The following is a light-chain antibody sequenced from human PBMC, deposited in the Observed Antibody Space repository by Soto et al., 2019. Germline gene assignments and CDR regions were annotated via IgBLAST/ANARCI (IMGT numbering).Light chain of an antibody. CDR2: KTS. J-gene: IGKJ4*01. V-gene: IGKV1-5*03. CDR3: QQYNTYFSLT. Sequence: DIQMTQSPSTLSASVGDRVTIACRASQTISSWVAWYQQKPGKAPRLLIYKTSSLESGVPSRFSGSGSGTEFTLTISGLQPDDFSSYHCQQYNTYFSLTFGGGTQVDIK. CDR1: QTISSW.